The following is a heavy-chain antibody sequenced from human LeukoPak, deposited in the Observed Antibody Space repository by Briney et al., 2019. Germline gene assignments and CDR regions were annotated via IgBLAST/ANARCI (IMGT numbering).Heavy chain of an antibody. J-gene: IGHJ6*03. V-gene: IGHV4-59*01. CDR3: ARTVAARPYYMDV. D-gene: IGHD6-6*01. CDR1: GGSISSDY. Sequence: SETLSLTCTVSGGSISSDYWSWIRQPPGKGLEWIGYIYYSGSTNYNPSLKSRVTISVDTSKNQFSLKLSSVTAADTAVYYCARTVAARPYYMDVWGKGTTVTVSS. CDR2: IYYSGST.